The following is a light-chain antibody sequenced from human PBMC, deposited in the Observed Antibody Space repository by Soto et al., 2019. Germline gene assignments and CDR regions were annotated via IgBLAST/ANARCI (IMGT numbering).Light chain of an antibody. J-gene: IGLJ1*01. Sequence: QSVLTQPPSVSGAPGQRVSISCTRSSSNIGAGYDVHWFQQLPGTAPKLLIYGSSNRPSGVPDRFSGSKSGTSASLAITGLQAEDEADYYCQSYDSSLSVLYVFGTGTKLTVL. CDR1: SSNIGAGYD. V-gene: IGLV1-40*01. CDR2: GSS. CDR3: QSYDSSLSVLYV.